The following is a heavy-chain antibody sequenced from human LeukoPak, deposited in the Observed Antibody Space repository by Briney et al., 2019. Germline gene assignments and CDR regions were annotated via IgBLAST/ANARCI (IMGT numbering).Heavy chain of an antibody. V-gene: IGHV4-39*07. D-gene: IGHD1-26*01. CDR2: IYYSGST. CDR3: ARAPLSGTYYTDAFDI. Sequence: SETLSLTCTVSGGSIASYYWGWIRQPPGKGLEWIGSIYYSGSTYYNPSLKSRVTISVDTSKNQFSLKLSSVTAADTAVYFCARAPLSGTYYTDAFDIWGQGTMVTVSS. CDR1: GGSIASYY. J-gene: IGHJ3*02.